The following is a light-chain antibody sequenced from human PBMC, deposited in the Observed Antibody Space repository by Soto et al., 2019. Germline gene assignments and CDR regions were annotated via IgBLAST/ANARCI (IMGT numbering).Light chain of an antibody. CDR1: QTVHTW. V-gene: IGKV1-5*01. CDR2: DAS. Sequence: DILLTQSPSTLSACVGERATISCRASQTVHTWLAWDQQRRGKARKVLIFDASILETGVPSRFSPSGSETEFPLTISNLQPDDFATYYCQQYDSYSSGPFGQGTKVDIK. CDR3: QQYDSYSSGP. J-gene: IGKJ1*01.